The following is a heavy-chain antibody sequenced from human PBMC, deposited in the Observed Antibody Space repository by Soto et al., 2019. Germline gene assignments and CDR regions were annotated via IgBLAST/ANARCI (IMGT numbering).Heavy chain of an antibody. Sequence: QVTLKESGPTLVNPTQTLTLTCTFSGFSLNTTGVGVGWIRQPPGKALEWLGLIFWDDDKRYSPSLKSRLTNTKDTSKNQVVLTMTDVDPVDTATYYCSHSVLRYFDYWGQGTLVTVSS. D-gene: IGHD4-17*01. CDR2: IFWDDDK. CDR3: SHSVLRYFDY. CDR1: GFSLNTTGVG. V-gene: IGHV2-5*02. J-gene: IGHJ4*02.